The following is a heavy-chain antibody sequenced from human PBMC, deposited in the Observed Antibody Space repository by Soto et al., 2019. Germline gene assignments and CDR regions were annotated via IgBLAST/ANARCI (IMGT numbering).Heavy chain of an antibody. V-gene: IGHV3-74*01. D-gene: IGHD7-27*01. Sequence: EVQLVESGGGLVQPGGSLRLSCAASGFTFSNYWMHWVRQAPGKGLVWVSRISDDGGSTTYADSVKGRFTISRDNAKNMLYLQMNSLRAEDTAVYYCVRAGANDFWGQGTLVTVFS. CDR1: GFTFSNYW. CDR3: VRAGANDF. J-gene: IGHJ4*02. CDR2: ISDDGGST.